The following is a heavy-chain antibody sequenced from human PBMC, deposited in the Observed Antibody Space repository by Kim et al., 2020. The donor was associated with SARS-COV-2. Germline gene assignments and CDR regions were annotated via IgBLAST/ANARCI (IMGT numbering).Heavy chain of an antibody. Sequence: GGSLRLSCAASGFTFSSYSMSWVRQSPGKGLEWVSAISTSGADTPYADSVKGRFTISRDNSKSTLYLQMNSLGAEDTAIYYCAKHIVGSTRPFDSWGQGTLVTVSS. D-gene: IGHD1-26*01. CDR1: GFTFSSYS. CDR3: AKHIVGSTRPFDS. J-gene: IGHJ4*02. V-gene: IGHV3-23*01. CDR2: ISTSGADT.